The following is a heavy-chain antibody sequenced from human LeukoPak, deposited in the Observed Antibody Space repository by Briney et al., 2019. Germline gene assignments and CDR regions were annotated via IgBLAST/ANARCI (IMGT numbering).Heavy chain of an antibody. CDR2: IYYSGST. D-gene: IGHD6-13*01. J-gene: IGHJ6*02. V-gene: IGHV4-59*08. CDR1: GGSISSYY. CDR3: ASGSQYSSSWYPPGYYGMDV. Sequence: SETLSLTCTVSGGSISSYYWSWIRQPPGKGLEWIGYIYYSGSTNYNPSLKSRVTISVDTSKNQFSLKLSSVTAADTAVYYCASGSQYSSSWYPPGYYGMDVWGQGTTVTVSS.